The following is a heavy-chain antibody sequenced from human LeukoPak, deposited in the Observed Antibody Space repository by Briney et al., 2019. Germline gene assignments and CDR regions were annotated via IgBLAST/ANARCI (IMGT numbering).Heavy chain of an antibody. J-gene: IGHJ6*03. CDR3: ARVRLDYYYYYMDV. CDR2: IYTSGST. CDR1: GGSISSYY. V-gene: IGHV4-4*07. Sequence: PSETLSLTCTVSGGSISSYYWSWMRQPAGKGLEWIGRIYTSGSTNYNPSLKSRVTMSVDTSKNQFSLKLSSVTAADTAVYYCARVRLDYYYYYMDVWGKGTTVTVSS.